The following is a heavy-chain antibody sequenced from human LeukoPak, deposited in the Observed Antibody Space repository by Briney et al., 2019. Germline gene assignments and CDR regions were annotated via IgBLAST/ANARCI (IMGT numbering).Heavy chain of an antibody. Sequence: SETLRLTCTVSGGSVRSYCWSWVRQPPGKRLEWIGYIYDSGSNSYNPSLKSRVTILIDTSRNQFSLKLTSVSAADTAVYYCARSTEDTAMVTGFWGQGTLVTVSS. CDR2: IYDSGSN. J-gene: IGHJ4*02. CDR3: ARSTEDTAMVTGF. V-gene: IGHV4-59*02. CDR1: GGSVRSYC. D-gene: IGHD5-18*01.